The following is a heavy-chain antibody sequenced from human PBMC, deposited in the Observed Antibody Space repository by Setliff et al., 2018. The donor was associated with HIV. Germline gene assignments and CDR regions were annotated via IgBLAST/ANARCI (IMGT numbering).Heavy chain of an antibody. CDR1: GVSISSYY. CDR2: IYSNGGT. CDR3: ARDKRASSDGLDV. V-gene: IGHV4-59*01. Sequence: SETLSLTCNVSGVSISSYYWSWIRQPPGKGLEYIGYIYSNGGTNYNPSLKSRVTISVDTSKNQFSLRLSSVTAADTAVYYRARDKRASSDGLDVWGQGTTVTVSS. J-gene: IGHJ6*02.